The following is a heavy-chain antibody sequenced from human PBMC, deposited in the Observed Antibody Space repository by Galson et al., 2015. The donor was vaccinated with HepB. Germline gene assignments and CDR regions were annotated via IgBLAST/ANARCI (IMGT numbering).Heavy chain of an antibody. V-gene: IGHV3-30*04. CDR3: AGGGDYGSGNSRFRCFPY. CDR2: ISYDGRNK. CDR1: GFSFNIYA. Sequence: SLRLSCAASGFSFNIYAMHWVRQAPGKGLEWVAGISYDGRNKYYADSVYGRLTISRDNSKNTVYLQMDSLKTEDTAVYYCAGGGDYGSGNSRFRCFPYWGQGTLVTVSS. D-gene: IGHD3-10*01. J-gene: IGHJ4*02.